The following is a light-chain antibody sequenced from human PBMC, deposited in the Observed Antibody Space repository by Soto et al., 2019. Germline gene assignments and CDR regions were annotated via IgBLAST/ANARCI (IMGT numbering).Light chain of an antibody. CDR1: QSVVSN. CDR2: GAS. Sequence: ERGMTQSPATLSVSPGERATLSCRASQSVVSNLAWYQQKPGQAPRLLIFGASSRATGVPARFSGSGSGTEFTLTINSLQSEDFAVYYCQQYHKSPITFGQGTRLEIK. V-gene: IGKV3-15*01. J-gene: IGKJ5*01. CDR3: QQYHKSPIT.